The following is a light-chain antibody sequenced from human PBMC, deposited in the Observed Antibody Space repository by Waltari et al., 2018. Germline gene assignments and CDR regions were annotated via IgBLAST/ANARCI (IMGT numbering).Light chain of an antibody. Sequence: CGANQSVSSSYVAWYQQKPGQAPRLLIYGASSRATGIPDRFSGSGSGTDFTLTISRLEPEDFAVYYCQQYGSSPRTFGQGTKVEIK. CDR2: GAS. J-gene: IGKJ1*01. V-gene: IGKV3-20*01. CDR1: QSVSSSY. CDR3: QQYGSSPRT.